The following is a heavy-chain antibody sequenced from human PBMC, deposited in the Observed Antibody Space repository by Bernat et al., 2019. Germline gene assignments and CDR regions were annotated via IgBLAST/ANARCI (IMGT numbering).Heavy chain of an antibody. V-gene: IGHV3-15*01. CDR3: TTLTYYDFWSGTPMIDH. CDR2: IKSKTDGGTT. D-gene: IGHD3-3*01. CDR1: GFTFSNAW. J-gene: IGHJ4*02. Sequence: EVQLAESGGGLVKPGGSLRLSCAASGFTFSNAWMSWVRQAPGKGLEWVGRIKSKTDGGTTDYAAPVKGRFTISRDDSKNTLYLQMNSLKTEDTAVYYCTTLTYYDFWSGTPMIDHWCQGTLVTVSS.